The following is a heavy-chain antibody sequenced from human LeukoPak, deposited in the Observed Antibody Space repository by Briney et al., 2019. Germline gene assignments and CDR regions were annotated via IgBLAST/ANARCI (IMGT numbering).Heavy chain of an antibody. V-gene: IGHV3-48*04. J-gene: IGHJ4*02. Sequence: TGGSLRLSCAASGFTFSSYSMNWVRQAPGKGLEWVSYISSSSSTIYYADSVKGRFTISRDNAKNSLYLQMNSLRAEDTAVYYCARDHFRGGNSPSRRPFDYWGQGTLVTVSS. CDR3: ARDHFRGGNSPSRRPFDY. CDR1: GFTFSSYS. D-gene: IGHD4-23*01. CDR2: ISSSSSTI.